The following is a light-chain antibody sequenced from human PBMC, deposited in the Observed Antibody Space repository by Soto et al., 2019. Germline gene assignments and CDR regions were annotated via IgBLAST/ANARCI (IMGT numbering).Light chain of an antibody. CDR2: GAS. V-gene: IGKV3-15*01. J-gene: IGKJ5*01. CDR3: QQYNNGLPP. CDR1: QSVSSN. Sequence: EIVMTQSPATLSVSPGERATLSCRASQSVSSNLAWYQQKPGQAPRLLIYGASTRATGIPARFSGSGSGTEFTLPISSLRSEDFAVFYCQQYNNGLPPFGQGTQLEIK.